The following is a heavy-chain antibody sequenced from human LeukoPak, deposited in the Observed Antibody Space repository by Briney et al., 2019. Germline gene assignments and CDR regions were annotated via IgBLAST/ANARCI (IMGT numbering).Heavy chain of an antibody. CDR3: ARGYYDSSGYGVYFDY. J-gene: IGHJ4*02. CDR1: GFTFSSYA. D-gene: IGHD3-22*01. V-gene: IGHV3-23*01. Sequence: GGSLRLSCAASGFTFSSYAMSWVRQAPGKGLEWVSAISGSGGSTYYADSVKGRFTISRDNSKNTLYLQMNSLRAEDMAVYYCARGYYDSSGYGVYFDYWGQGTLVTVSS. CDR2: ISGSGGST.